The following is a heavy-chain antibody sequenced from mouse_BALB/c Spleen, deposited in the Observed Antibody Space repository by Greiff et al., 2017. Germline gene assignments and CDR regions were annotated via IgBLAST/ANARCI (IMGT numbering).Heavy chain of an antibody. CDR1: GFTFSSYA. D-gene: IGHD1-1*01. J-gene: IGHJ4*01. V-gene: IGHV5-9-3*01. CDR3: ARGYYYGSSYNYAMDY. Sequence: EVQLVESGGGLVKPGGSLKLSCAASGFTFSSYAMSWVRQTPEKRLEWVATISSGGSYTYYPDSVKGRFTISRDNAKNTLYLQMSSLRSEDTAMYYCARGYYYGSSYNYAMDYWGQGTSVTVSS. CDR2: ISSGGSYT.